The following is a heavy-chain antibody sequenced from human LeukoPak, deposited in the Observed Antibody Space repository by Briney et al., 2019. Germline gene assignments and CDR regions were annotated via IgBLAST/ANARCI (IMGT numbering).Heavy chain of an antibody. CDR1: GGTFSSYA. CDR2: IIPIFGTA. D-gene: IGHD4-23*01. J-gene: IGHJ4*02. V-gene: IGHV1-69*13. CDR3: ATGGNSGGADY. Sequence: ASVKVSCKASGGTFSSYAISWVRQAPGQGLEWMGGIIPIFGTANYAQKFQGRVTITADESTSTAYMELSSLRSEDTAVYYCATGGNSGGADYWGQGTLVTVSS.